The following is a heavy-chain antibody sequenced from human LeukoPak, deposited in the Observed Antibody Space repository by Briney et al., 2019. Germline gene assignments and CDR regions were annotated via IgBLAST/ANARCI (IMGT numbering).Heavy chain of an antibody. CDR3: ASLTYYDFWSGYNDAFDI. D-gene: IGHD3-3*01. CDR1: GYTFTGYY. CDR2: INPNSGGT. J-gene: IGHJ3*02. V-gene: IGHV1-2*02. Sequence: ASVKVSCKASGYTFTGYYMHRVRQAPGQGLEWMGWINPNSGGTNYAQKFQGRVTMTRDTSISTAYMELSRLRSDDTAVYYCASLTYYDFWSGYNDAFDIWGQGTMVTVSS.